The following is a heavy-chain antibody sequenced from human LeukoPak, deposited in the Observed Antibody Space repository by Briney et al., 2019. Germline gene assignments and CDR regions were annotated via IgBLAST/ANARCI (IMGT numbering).Heavy chain of an antibody. CDR2: IYPGDSDT. Sequence: GASLKISCKGSGSSFTTYWIGWVRQLPGKGLEWMGVIYPGDSDTRYSPSFQGQVTISVDKSISTAYLQWSSLKASDTAMYYCARHFGYCSSTSCYALPIDYWGQGTLVTVSS. CDR1: GSSFTTYW. J-gene: IGHJ4*02. CDR3: ARHFGYCSSTSCYALPIDY. D-gene: IGHD2-2*03. V-gene: IGHV5-51*01.